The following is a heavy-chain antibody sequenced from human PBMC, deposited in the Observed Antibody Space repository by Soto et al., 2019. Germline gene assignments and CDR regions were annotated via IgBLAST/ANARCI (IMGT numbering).Heavy chain of an antibody. CDR1: GGSISSGVYY. D-gene: IGHD3-22*01. CDR2: IYYSGSN. J-gene: IGHJ4*02. V-gene: IGHV4-31*03. Sequence: QVQLQESGPGLVKPSQTLSLTCTVSGGSISSGVYYWSWIRQHPGKGLEWIGYIYYSGSNYYNPPLKSRVTISLDASKIQFSLKLSSVTAADTAVYYCARYYYDCSGYCRCFDYWGQGTLVTVSS. CDR3: ARYYYDCSGYCRCFDY.